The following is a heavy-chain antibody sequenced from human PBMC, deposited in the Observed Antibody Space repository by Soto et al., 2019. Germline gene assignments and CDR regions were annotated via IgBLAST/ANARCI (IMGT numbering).Heavy chain of an antibody. V-gene: IGHV4-59*01. D-gene: IGHD6-13*01. CDR2: TSYSGST. CDR1: SDSISSYY. J-gene: IGHJ4*02. CDR3: ARGTSWQLPFDY. Sequence: PSETLSLTCTVSSDSISSYYWSWIRQPPGKRLEWIGYTSYSGSTDYNPSLKSRVTISGETSKNQFSLKVSSVTAADTAVYYCARGTSWQLPFDYWGQGTMVTV.